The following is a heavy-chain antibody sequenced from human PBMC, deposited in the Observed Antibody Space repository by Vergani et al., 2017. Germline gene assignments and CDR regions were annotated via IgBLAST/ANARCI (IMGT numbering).Heavy chain of an antibody. V-gene: IGHV5-51*01. D-gene: IGHD2-15*01. J-gene: IGHJ4*02. Sequence: EKQLVQSGSETKKPGESLKISCKGSGYSFTSHWIGWVRQMPGKGLEWMGIIDPGDSDTRYSPSFQGQVTISADKSISTAYLQWSSLKASDTAIYYCATLYCRGGICPIDYWGQGTLVTVSS. CDR3: ATLYCRGGICPIDY. CDR1: GYSFTSHW. CDR2: IDPGDSDT.